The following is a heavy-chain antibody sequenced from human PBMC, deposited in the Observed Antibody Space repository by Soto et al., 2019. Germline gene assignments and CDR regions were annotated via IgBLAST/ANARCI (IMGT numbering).Heavy chain of an antibody. D-gene: IGHD6-6*01. Sequence: SETLSLTCTVSGGSISSGVYYWSWIRQHPGKGLEWIGYIYYSGSTYYNPSLKSRVTISVDTSKNQFSLKLSSVTAADTAVYYCARGGPSIAARLAWFDPWGQGTLVTVSS. CDR3: ARGGPSIAARLAWFDP. CDR1: GGSISSGVYY. V-gene: IGHV4-31*03. CDR2: IYYSGST. J-gene: IGHJ5*02.